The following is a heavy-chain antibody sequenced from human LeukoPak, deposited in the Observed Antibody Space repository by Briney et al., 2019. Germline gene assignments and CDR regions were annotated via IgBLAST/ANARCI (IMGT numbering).Heavy chain of an antibody. Sequence: GGCLRLSCAAAEFTFSSYTVHWVRQAPCKGLEWIGVISYDGSNKYYADSVKGRFTISRDNSKNTLYLQMNSLRAEDTAVYYCARQPGIAVATDAFDIWGQGTMVTVSS. J-gene: IGHJ3*02. CDR1: EFTFSSYT. CDR3: ARQPGIAVATDAFDI. CDR2: ISYDGSNK. V-gene: IGHV3-30*04. D-gene: IGHD6-19*01.